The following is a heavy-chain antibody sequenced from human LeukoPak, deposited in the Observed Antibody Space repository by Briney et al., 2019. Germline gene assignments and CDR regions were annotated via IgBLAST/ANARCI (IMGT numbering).Heavy chain of an antibody. CDR2: IGLSSGNT. CDR3: ALYHNYTFDN. J-gene: IGHJ4*02. Sequence: GGSLRLSCAASGFTFSDYSMNWVRQAPGKGLEWIYYIGLSSGNTKYAGSMKGRFTISGDNPKNSLYLQMNSLRVEDTAVYFCALYHNYTFDNWRRGSLVTVSS. V-gene: IGHV3-48*04. CDR1: GFTFSDYS. D-gene: IGHD1-1*01.